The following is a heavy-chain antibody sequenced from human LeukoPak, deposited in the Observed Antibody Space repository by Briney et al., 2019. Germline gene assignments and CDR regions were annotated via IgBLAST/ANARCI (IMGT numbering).Heavy chain of an antibody. CDR1: GSTFSTYW. J-gene: IGHJ6*02. Sequence: GGSLRLSCAASGSTFSTYWMSWVRQAPGKGLEWVANIKQDGSEKYYVDSVRGRFTISRDNAKNSLYLQMNSLRAEDTAVYYCARDMKLELHASSGYYYGMDVWGQGTTVTVSS. CDR2: IKQDGSEK. V-gene: IGHV3-7*01. CDR3: ARDMKLELHASSGYYYGMDV. D-gene: IGHD1-7*01.